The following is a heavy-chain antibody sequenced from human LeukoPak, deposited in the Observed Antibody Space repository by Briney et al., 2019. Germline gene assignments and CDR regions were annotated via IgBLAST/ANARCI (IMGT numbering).Heavy chain of an antibody. Sequence: SETLSLTCTVSGGSTSTYYWSWIRQPPGKGLEWIGYIYYSGSTNYNPSLKSRVTISVDTSKNQFSLKLSSVTAADTAVYYCARTGISGPDYWGQGTLVTVSS. CDR3: ARTGISGPDY. CDR2: IYYSGST. CDR1: GGSTSTYY. V-gene: IGHV4-59*01. D-gene: IGHD3-3*02. J-gene: IGHJ4*02.